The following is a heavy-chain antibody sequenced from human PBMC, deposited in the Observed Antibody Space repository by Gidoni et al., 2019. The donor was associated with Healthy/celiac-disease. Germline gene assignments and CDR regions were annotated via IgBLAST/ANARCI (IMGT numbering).Heavy chain of an antibody. D-gene: IGHD3-3*01. Sequence: QLQLQESGPGLVKPSETLSLTCPVSGGPISSSSYYWGWIRQPPGKGLEWIGSIYYSGSTYYNPSLKSRVTISVDTSKNQFSLKLSSVTAADTAVYYCARTHDYDFWSGGMAWFDPWGQGTLVTVSS. CDR3: ARTHDYDFWSGGMAWFDP. J-gene: IGHJ5*02. CDR1: GGPISSSSYY. CDR2: IYYSGST. V-gene: IGHV4-39*01.